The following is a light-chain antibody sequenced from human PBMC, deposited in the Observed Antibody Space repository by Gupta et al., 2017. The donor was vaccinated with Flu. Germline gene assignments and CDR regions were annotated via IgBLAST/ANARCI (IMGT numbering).Light chain of an antibody. CDR2: EGS. CDR3: NADACSLSV. J-gene: IGLJ1*01. V-gene: IGLV2-8*01. CDR1: SSGGGGYTY. Sequence: SVTISCTGTSSGGGGYTYGSWHQQHPANALKLVIYEGSNRASGVRDRFSGSKSATTATLTVSGLEAEDDDYYYCNADACSLSVFGTGTKVTVL.